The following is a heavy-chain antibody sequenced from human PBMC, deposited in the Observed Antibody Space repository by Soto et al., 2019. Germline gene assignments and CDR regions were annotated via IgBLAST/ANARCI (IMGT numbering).Heavy chain of an antibody. Sequence: EVQLLESGGGLVQPGGSLRLSCAASGFTFSIYAMNWVRQAPGKGLEWVSVISGGGGSTYYADSVKGRFTISRDNSKNTLYLQMNSLRAEDTAVYYCARRTVGWYFDLWGRGTLVTVSS. CDR1: GFTFSIYA. J-gene: IGHJ2*01. CDR3: ARRTVGWYFDL. V-gene: IGHV3-23*01. CDR2: ISGGGGST. D-gene: IGHD4-17*01.